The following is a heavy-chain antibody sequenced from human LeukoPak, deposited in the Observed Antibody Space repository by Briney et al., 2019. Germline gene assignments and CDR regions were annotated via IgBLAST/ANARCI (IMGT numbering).Heavy chain of an antibody. D-gene: IGHD4-17*01. CDR3: ARDSRGDYDHLDY. J-gene: IGHJ4*02. CDR1: GFTFCNYG. Sequence: GGSLRLSCAASGFTFCNYGMHWVRQAPGKGLEWVAVIWNDGSNKYYADSVKGRFTISRDNSKNTLYLQMDSLRAEDTALYYCARDSRGDYDHLDYWGQGTLVTVSS. CDR2: IWNDGSNK. V-gene: IGHV3-33*01.